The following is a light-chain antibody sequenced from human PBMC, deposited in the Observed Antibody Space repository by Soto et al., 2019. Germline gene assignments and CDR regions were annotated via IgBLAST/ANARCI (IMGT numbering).Light chain of an antibody. Sequence: QSVLTQPRSVSGSPGQSVTISCTGTSSDVGRYDYVSWYQQHPGKAPKLIIYDVTERPAGVPDRFSGSKSGNTASLTISGLQAEDEADYSCYSFAGSFSYVFGGGTKLTVL. CDR2: DVT. V-gene: IGLV2-11*01. J-gene: IGLJ7*01. CDR3: YSFAGSFSYV. CDR1: SSDVGRYDY.